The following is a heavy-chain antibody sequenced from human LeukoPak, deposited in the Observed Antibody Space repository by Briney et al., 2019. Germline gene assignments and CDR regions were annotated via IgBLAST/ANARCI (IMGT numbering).Heavy chain of an antibody. D-gene: IGHD3-16*01. CDR1: GGSIISYY. J-gene: IGHJ4*02. V-gene: IGHV4-59*01. CDR3: ARAGSYEYFFDY. Sequence: SETLSLTCTVSGGSIISYYWNWIRQPPGKGLEWIGSIYYTGSTDYNPSLKSRVTISVDASKNQFSLKLTSVTAADTAVYYCARAGSYEYFFDYWGQGTLVSVSS. CDR2: IYYTGST.